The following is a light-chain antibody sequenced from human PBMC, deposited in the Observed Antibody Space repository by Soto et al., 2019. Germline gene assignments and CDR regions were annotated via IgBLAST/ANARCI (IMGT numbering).Light chain of an antibody. J-gene: IGKJ1*01. Sequence: AIQMTQSPFSLSASVGDRVTITCRASQDIRNDLGWYQQKPGKAPKLLIYAAFRLQSGVSSRFSGSGSGTDFTLTITSLQPEDFATYYCLQHYNYPRTFGQGTKVEIK. CDR2: AAF. CDR3: LQHYNYPRT. CDR1: QDIRND. V-gene: IGKV1-6*01.